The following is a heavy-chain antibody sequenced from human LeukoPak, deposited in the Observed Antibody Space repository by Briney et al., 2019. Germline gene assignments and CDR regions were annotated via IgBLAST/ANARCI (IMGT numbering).Heavy chain of an antibody. CDR3: AKGASGVFDY. Sequence: GGSLRLSCAASGFTFNAYGMHGVRQARGKELEWVAFIHSDASNEYYPDSVKGRFTISRDNSKHTLYLQMNILRAEDTALYYCAKGASGVFDYWGQGTLVTVSS. CDR1: GFTFNAYG. CDR2: IHSDASNE. J-gene: IGHJ4*02. V-gene: IGHV3-30*02. D-gene: IGHD2-8*01.